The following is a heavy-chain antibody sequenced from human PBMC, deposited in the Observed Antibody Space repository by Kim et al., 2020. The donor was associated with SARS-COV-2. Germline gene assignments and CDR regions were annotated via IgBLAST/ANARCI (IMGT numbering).Heavy chain of an antibody. Sequence: GGSLRLSCAASGFTLTTYTMNWVRQAPGKGLEWVSYITSSGSSISYADSVKGRFTISRDVVKNLPFLQLNVLRDDDMAVYYCARDRFGDYAMDVWGQGTTVAVSS. V-gene: IGHV3-48*02. CDR2: ITSSGSSI. CDR3: ARDRFGDYAMDV. CDR1: GFTLTTYT. J-gene: IGHJ6*02. D-gene: IGHD3-10*01.